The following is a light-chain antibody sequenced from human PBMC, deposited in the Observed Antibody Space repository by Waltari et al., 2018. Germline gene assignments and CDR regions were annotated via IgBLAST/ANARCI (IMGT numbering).Light chain of an antibody. V-gene: IGKV1-5*01. CDR3: QQYSSFST. CDR1: QTIRGW. CDR2: DAS. Sequence: DIQMTQSPSMLSASVGDRVTITCRAMQTIRGWLAWYQLKPGLAPKLLIYDASNLGGGVPSRFSGSGFGTNFTLTISSLQPDDFATYYCQQYSSFSTFGLGTKV. J-gene: IGKJ1*01.